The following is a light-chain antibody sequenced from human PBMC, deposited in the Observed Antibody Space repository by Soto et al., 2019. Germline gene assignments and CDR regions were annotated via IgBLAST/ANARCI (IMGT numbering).Light chain of an antibody. V-gene: IGLV1-44*01. J-gene: IGLJ1*01. CDR3: EAWDGSLNGYV. Sequence: QSALTQPPSASGTPGQRVTISCSGSSSNIGSNTVNWYQQLPGTAPKLLIYSNNQRPSGVPDRFSGSKSGTSASLAISGLQSEDVWDYYCEAWDGSLNGYVFGTGTNVTVL. CDR2: SNN. CDR1: SSNIGSNT.